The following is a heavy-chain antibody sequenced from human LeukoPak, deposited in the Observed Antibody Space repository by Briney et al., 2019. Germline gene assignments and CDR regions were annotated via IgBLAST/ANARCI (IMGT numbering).Heavy chain of an antibody. V-gene: IGHV4-31*03. J-gene: IGHJ4*02. CDR1: GGSISSGGYY. Sequence: SETLSLTCTVSGGSISSGGYYWSWIRQHPGKGLEWIGYIYYSGSTYYNPSLKSRVTISVDTSKDQFSLKLSSVTAADTAVYYCARGYDSSGYLNYWGQGTLVTVSS. CDR2: IYYSGST. D-gene: IGHD3-22*01. CDR3: ARGYDSSGYLNY.